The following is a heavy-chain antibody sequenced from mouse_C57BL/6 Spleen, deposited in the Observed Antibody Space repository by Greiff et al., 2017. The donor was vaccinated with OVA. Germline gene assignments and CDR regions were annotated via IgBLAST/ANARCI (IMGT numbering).Heavy chain of an antibody. J-gene: IGHJ1*03. D-gene: IGHD2-12*01. Sequence: QVQLQQSGPELVKPGASVKISCKASGYSFTSYYIHWVKQRPGQGLEWIGWIYPGSGNTKYNEKFKGKATLTADTSSSTAYMQLSSLTSEDSAVYYCARTYNYRYFDVWGTGTTVTVSS. V-gene: IGHV1-66*01. CDR3: ARTYNYRYFDV. CDR2: IYPGSGNT. CDR1: GYSFTSYY.